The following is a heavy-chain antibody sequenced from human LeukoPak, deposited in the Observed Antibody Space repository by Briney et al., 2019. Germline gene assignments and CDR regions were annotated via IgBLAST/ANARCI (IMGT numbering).Heavy chain of an antibody. CDR1: GFTFSSYA. CDR2: ISYDGSNK. CDR3: ASPGGDGYNYELDY. Sequence: GGSLRLSCAASGFTFSSYAMHWVRQAPGKGLEWVAVISYDGSNKYYTDSVKGRFTISRDNSKNTLYLQMNSLRAEDTAVYYCASPGGDGYNYELDYWGQGTLVTVSS. D-gene: IGHD5-24*01. V-gene: IGHV3-30-3*01. J-gene: IGHJ4*02.